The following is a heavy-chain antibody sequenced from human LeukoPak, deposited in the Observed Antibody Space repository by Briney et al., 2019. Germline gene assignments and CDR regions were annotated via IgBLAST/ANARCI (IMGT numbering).Heavy chain of an antibody. CDR2: ISGSGGST. CDR1: GFTFSSYA. V-gene: IGHV3-23*01. Sequence: HSGGSLRLSCAASGFTFSSYAMSWVRQAPGKGLEWVSAISGSGGSTYYADSVKGRFTISRDNSKNTLYLQMNSLRAEDTAVYYCAKTRTYSGYLFDPWGQGTLVTVSS. CDR3: AKTRTYSGYLFDP. D-gene: IGHD5-12*01. J-gene: IGHJ5*02.